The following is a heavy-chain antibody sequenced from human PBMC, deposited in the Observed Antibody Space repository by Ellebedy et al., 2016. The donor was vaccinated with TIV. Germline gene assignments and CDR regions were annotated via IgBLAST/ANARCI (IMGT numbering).Heavy chain of an antibody. CDR1: GFTFSIYA. CDR3: ARDGGAARTAPPDY. Sequence: GESLKISCAASGFTFSIYAMSWVRQAPGKGLEWVSLISGSGDRTYYADSVKGRFTISRDNSKNTLYLQMNSLRVEDTAVYYCARDGGAARTAPPDYWGQGTLVTVSS. V-gene: IGHV3-23*01. CDR2: ISGSGDRT. J-gene: IGHJ4*02. D-gene: IGHD6-6*01.